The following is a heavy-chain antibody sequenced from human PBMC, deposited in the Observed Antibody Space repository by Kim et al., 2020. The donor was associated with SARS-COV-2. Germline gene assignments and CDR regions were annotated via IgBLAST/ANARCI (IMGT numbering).Heavy chain of an antibody. V-gene: IGHV1-8*01. Sequence: SVKVSCKASGYTFTSYDINWVRQATGQGLEWMGWMNPNSGNTGYAQKFQGRVTMTRNTSISTAYMELSSLRSEDTAVYYCARGFRAAAGPFYYYYYMDVRGKGTTVTVSS. CDR1: GYTFTSYD. CDR3: ARGFRAAAGPFYYYYYMDV. D-gene: IGHD6-13*01. J-gene: IGHJ6*03. CDR2: MNPNSGNT.